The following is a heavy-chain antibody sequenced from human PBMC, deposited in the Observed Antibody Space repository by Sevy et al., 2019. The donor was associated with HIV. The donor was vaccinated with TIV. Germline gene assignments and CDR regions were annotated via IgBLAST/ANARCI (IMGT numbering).Heavy chain of an antibody. Sequence: GGSLRLSCAASGFTFSSYAMSWVRQAPGKGLEWVSGISDSGGSTYYADSVKGRFTISRDNSKNTLYLQMNSLRAEDTAVYYWAKDTCSSTSCYYQDAFDIWGHGTMVTVSS. J-gene: IGHJ3*02. V-gene: IGHV3-23*01. CDR1: GFTFSSYA. D-gene: IGHD2-2*01. CDR2: ISDSGGST. CDR3: AKDTCSSTSCYYQDAFDI.